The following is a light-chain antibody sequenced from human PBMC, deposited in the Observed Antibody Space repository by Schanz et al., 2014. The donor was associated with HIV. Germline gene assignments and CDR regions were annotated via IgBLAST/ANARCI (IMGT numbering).Light chain of an antibody. CDR2: DVS. CDR1: SSDVGGYNY. CDR3: CSDTRTGTLI. J-gene: IGLJ2*01. V-gene: IGLV2-11*01. Sequence: QSALTQPRSVSGSPGQSVTISCTGTSSDVGGYNYVSWYQQHPGTAPKLIIYDVSKRPSGVPDRFSGSKSGNTASLTISGLQAEDEADYFCCSDTRTGTLIFGGGTKLTVL.